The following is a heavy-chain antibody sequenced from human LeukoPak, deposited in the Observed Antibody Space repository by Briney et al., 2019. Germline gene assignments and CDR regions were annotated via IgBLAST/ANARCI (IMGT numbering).Heavy chain of an antibody. CDR1: GGTFSSYT. D-gene: IGHD3-16*01. J-gene: IGHJ5*02. V-gene: IGHV1-69*02. CDR3: ARVRGIMITFGGAAAFDP. CDR2: IIPILGIA. Sequence: GSSVKVSCKASGGTFSSYTISWARQAPGQGLEWMGRIIPILGIANYAQKFQGRVTITADKSTSTAYMELSSLRSEDTAVYYCARVRGIMITFGGAAAFDPWGQGTLVTVSS.